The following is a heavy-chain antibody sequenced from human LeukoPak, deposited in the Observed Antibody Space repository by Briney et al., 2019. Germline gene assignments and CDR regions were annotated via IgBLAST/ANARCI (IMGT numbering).Heavy chain of an antibody. V-gene: IGHV3-49*04. Sequence: GGSLRLSCTASGFTFGDYAMSWVRQAPGKGLEWVGFIRSKAYGGTTEYAASVKGIFTISRDDSKSIAYLQMNSLKTEDTAVYYCTSSYSSSWENWFDPWGQGTLVTVSS. CDR3: TSSYSSSWENWFDP. CDR1: GFTFGDYA. J-gene: IGHJ5*02. D-gene: IGHD6-13*01. CDR2: IRSKAYGGTT.